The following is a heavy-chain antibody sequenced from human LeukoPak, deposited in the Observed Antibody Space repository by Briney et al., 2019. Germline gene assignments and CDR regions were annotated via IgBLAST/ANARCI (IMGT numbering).Heavy chain of an antibody. Sequence: SETLSLTCTVSGGSINSYYWSWIRQPPGKGLQWIGCIHYSGSTNYNPSLKSRVTISVDTSKNQFSLKLSSVTAADTAVYYCARTTEGGYTYNYFYYYYMDVWGKGTTVTISS. CDR2: IHYSGST. CDR1: GGSINSYY. CDR3: ARTTEGGYTYNYFYYYYMDV. J-gene: IGHJ6*03. V-gene: IGHV4-59*01. D-gene: IGHD5-18*01.